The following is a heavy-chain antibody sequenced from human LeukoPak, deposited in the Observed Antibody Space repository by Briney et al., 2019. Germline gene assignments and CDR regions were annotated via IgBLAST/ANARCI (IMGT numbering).Heavy chain of an antibody. Sequence: SETLSLTCTVSGGSISSYYWSWIRQPAGKGLEWIGRIYTSGNTDYNPSLKSRVSMSIDTSKNQFSLKSISVTAADTAVYYCARLVPERFFQLNPEGYYDYWGQGTLVTVSS. CDR2: IYTSGNT. J-gene: IGHJ4*02. D-gene: IGHD3-3*01. V-gene: IGHV4-4*07. CDR3: ARLVPERFFQLNPEGYYDY. CDR1: GGSISSYY.